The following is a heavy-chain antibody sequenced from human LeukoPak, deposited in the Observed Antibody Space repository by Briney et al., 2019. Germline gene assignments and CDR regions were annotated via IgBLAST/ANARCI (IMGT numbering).Heavy chain of an antibody. CDR3: AKGGGDVGATANFNF. V-gene: IGHV3-23*01. Sequence: GGSLRLSCAASGFTFSSYAMSWVRQVPGKWLEWVSAISGNGRSTYYADFVKGRFTISRDNSKNTLYLQMNSLRAEDTAIYYCAKGGGDVGATANFNFWGQGTLVTISS. D-gene: IGHD1-26*01. CDR2: ISGNGRST. J-gene: IGHJ4*02. CDR1: GFTFSSYA.